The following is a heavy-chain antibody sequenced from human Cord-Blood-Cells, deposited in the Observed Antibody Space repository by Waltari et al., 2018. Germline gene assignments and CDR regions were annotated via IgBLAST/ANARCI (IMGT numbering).Heavy chain of an antibody. D-gene: IGHD3-22*01. Sequence: WIRQPPGKGLEWIGEINHSGSTNYNPSLKSRVTISVDTSKNQFSLKLSSVTAADTAVYYCARGASSGYYYYYYYGMDVWGQGTTVTVSS. J-gene: IGHJ6*02. V-gene: IGHV4-34*01. CDR2: INHSGST. CDR3: ARGASSGYYYYYYYGMDV.